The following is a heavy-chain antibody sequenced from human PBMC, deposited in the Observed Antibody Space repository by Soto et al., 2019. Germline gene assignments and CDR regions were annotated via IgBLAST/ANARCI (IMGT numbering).Heavy chain of an antibody. J-gene: IGHJ5*02. CDR2: VYYSGST. Sequence: SETLSLTCTVSGGSVNSASYYWSWIRQPPGKGLEWIGYVYYSGSTNYNPSLKSRVTISVDTSKDQFSLKLSSVTAADTAVYYCARVGGTLSNWFDPWGQGXLVTVSS. V-gene: IGHV4-61*01. CDR3: ARVGGTLSNWFDP. D-gene: IGHD1-26*01. CDR1: GGSVNSASYY.